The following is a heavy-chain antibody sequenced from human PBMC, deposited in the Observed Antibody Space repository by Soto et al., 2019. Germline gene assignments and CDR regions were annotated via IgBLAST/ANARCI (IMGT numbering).Heavy chain of an antibody. D-gene: IGHD3-22*01. J-gene: IGHJ4*02. CDR3: AKGYDSSGYYSTFGY. V-gene: IGHV3-30*18. CDR2: ILYDGSNK. Sequence: PGGSLSLSCAASGFTFSSYGMHWVRQAPGKGLEWVAVILYDGSNKYYTDSVKGRFTISRDNSKNTLYLQMNSLRAEDTAVYYCAKGYDSSGYYSTFGYWGQGTLVTVSS. CDR1: GFTFSSYG.